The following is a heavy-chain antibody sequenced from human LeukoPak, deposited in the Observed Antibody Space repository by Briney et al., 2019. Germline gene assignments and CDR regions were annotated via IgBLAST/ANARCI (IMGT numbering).Heavy chain of an antibody. CDR2: IYYSGST. J-gene: IGHJ4*02. CDR3: ARQLGYCSSTSCYADKVDY. D-gene: IGHD2-2*01. Sequence: SETLSLTCTVSGGSISSSSYSWGWIRQPPGKGLEWFGRIYYSGSTYYNPSLKSRVTISVDTSKNQFSLKLSSVTAADTAVYYCARQLGYCSSTSCYADKVDYWGQGTLVTVSS. V-gene: IGHV4-39*01. CDR1: GGSISSSSYS.